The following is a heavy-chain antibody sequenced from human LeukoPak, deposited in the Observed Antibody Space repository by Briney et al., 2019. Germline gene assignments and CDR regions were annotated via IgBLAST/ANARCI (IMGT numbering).Heavy chain of an antibody. CDR2: ISSSSSTI. CDR1: GFTFSSYS. J-gene: IGHJ4*02. D-gene: IGHD2/OR15-2a*01. CDR3: ARDLGVVSHYYFDY. Sequence: GGSLRLSCAASGFTFSSYSMNWVRQAPGRGLDWVSYISSSSSTIYYADSVKGRFTISRDNAKNSLYLQMTSLRAEDTAVYYCARDLGVVSHYYFDYWGQGTLVTVSS. V-gene: IGHV3-48*01.